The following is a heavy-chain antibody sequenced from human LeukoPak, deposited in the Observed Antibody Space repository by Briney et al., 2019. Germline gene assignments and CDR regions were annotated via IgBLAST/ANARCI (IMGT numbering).Heavy chain of an antibody. CDR2: VSSDGSNK. D-gene: IGHD1-26*01. J-gene: IGHJ4*02. Sequence: GGSLRLSCAASGFTFSTYAMHWVRQAPGKGLEWVALVSSDGSNKYYAASVKGRFTISRDNSKKMLYLQMNSLRAEDTAVYYCARDLKGSLDLDYRGQGTLVTVSS. CDR3: ARDLKGSLDLDY. CDR1: GFTFSTYA. V-gene: IGHV3-30-3*01.